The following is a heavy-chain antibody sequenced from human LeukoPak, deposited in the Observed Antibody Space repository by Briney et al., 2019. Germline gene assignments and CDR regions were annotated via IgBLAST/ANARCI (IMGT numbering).Heavy chain of an antibody. V-gene: IGHV3-23*01. Sequence: GGSLRLSCAASGFTFSSYAMSWVRQAPGKGLEWVSAISGSGGSTYYADSVKGRFTISRDNSKNTQYLQMNSLRAEDTAVYYCAKWGAYYYGSGSYSELDYWGQGTLVTVSS. CDR3: AKWGAYYYGSGSYSELDY. CDR2: ISGSGGST. D-gene: IGHD3-10*01. CDR1: GFTFSSYA. J-gene: IGHJ4*02.